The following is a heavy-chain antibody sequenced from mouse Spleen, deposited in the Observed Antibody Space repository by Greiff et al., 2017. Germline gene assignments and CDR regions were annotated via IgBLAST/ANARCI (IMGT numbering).Heavy chain of an antibody. CDR2: ILPGSGST. D-gene: IGHD1-1*01. Sequence: VQLQQSGAELMKPGASVKLSCKATGYTFTGYWIEWVKQRPGHGLEWIGEILPGSGSTNYIEKFKGKATFTADTSSNTAYMQLSSLTTEDSAIYYCARRDLEVVATNFDYWGQGTTLTVSS. CDR3: ARRDLEVVATNFDY. J-gene: IGHJ2*01. V-gene: IGHV1-9*01. CDR1: GYTFTGYW.